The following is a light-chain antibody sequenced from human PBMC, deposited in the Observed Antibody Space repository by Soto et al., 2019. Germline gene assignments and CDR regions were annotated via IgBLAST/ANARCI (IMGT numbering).Light chain of an antibody. CDR3: QQRKSLT. CDR2: DAS. J-gene: IGKJ3*01. Sequence: DIVLTQSPATLSLSPGEGATLSCRASQSVGTSLAWYQQKPGQAPRLLIYDASSRATGIPARFTGSGSGTDFTLTISSLEPDDFAVYYCQQRKSLTVGPGTKVDI. V-gene: IGKV3-11*01. CDR1: QSVGTS.